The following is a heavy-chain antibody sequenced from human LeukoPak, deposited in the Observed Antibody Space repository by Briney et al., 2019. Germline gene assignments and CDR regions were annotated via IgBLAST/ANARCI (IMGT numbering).Heavy chain of an antibody. CDR2: ISGGGDST. V-gene: IGHV3-23*01. Sequence: GGSLRLSCAASGFTFSNFAMSWVRHAAGKGLEWVSVISGGGDSTYQPDSLKGRSTTSTDNSQNTLYLKMNSLRAEDTAVYYCAQDQRQSRAYYFDYWGQGTLVTVSS. CDR1: GFTFSNFA. CDR3: AQDQRQSRAYYFDY. J-gene: IGHJ4*02. D-gene: IGHD1-1*01.